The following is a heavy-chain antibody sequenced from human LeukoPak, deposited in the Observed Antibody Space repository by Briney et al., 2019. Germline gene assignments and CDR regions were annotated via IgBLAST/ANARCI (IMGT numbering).Heavy chain of an antibody. V-gene: IGHV3-23*01. J-gene: IGHJ4*02. D-gene: IGHD4-23*01. CDR1: GFTFNNYA. CDR3: ARDASGGNLPFDY. CDR2: ISGSGGGT. Sequence: PGGSLRLSCAASGFTFNNYAMNWVRQAPGKGLEWVSVISGSGGGTLYADSVEGRFTISRDNAKNSLYLQLNSLRVEDTAVYYCARDASGGNLPFDYWGQGTPVTVSS.